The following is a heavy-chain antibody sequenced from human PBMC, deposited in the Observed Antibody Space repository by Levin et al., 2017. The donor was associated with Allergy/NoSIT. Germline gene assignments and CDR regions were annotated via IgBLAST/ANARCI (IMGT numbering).Heavy chain of an antibody. V-gene: IGHV4-34*01. D-gene: IGHD3-10*01. CDR2: INHSGST. J-gene: IGHJ5*02. CDR1: GGSFSGYY. Sequence: SQTLSLTCAVYGGSFSGYYWSWIRQPPGKGLEWIGEINHSGSTNYNPSLKSRVTISVDTSKNQFSLKLSSVTAADTAVYYCARGYQVRGGYYGSGSRGHWFDPWGQGTLVTVSS. CDR3: ARGYQVRGGYYGSGSRGHWFDP.